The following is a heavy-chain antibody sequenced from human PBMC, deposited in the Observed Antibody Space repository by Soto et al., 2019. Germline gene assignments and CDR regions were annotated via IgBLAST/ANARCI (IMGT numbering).Heavy chain of an antibody. D-gene: IGHD5-18*01. CDR3: AKVGRGYSYGSHFDY. V-gene: IGHV3-30*18. CDR2: ISYDGSNK. Sequence: PGGSLRLSCAASGFTFSSYGMHWVRQAPGKGLEWVAVISYDGSNKYYADSVKGRFTISRDNSKNTLYLQMNSLRAEDTAVYYCAKVGRGYSYGSHFDYWGQGTLVTVSS. CDR1: GFTFSSYG. J-gene: IGHJ4*02.